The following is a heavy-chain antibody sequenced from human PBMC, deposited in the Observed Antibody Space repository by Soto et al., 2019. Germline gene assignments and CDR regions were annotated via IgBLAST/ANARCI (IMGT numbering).Heavy chain of an antibody. CDR3: AREDSIIIPAVSDF. CDR2: ISKSDYT. CDR1: GFAFNNYG. V-gene: IGHV3-21*01. J-gene: IGHJ4*02. D-gene: IGHD2-2*01. Sequence: RGSLRLSCTVSGFAFNNYGINWVRQAPGKGLEWVSSISKSDYTYYSDSVTGRFTISRDNAKNSVSLQMNTLRVEDTAVYYCAREDSIIIPAVSDFWGQGTLVTVSS.